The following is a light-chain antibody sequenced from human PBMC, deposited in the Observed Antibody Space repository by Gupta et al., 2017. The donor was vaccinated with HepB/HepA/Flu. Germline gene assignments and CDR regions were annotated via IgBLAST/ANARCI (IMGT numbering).Light chain of an antibody. CDR3: QVWDSSSDRV. J-gene: IGLJ3*02. CDR1: KIGSKS. Sequence: SYVLTQPHSVSVAPGKTARITCGGNKIGSKSVHWYQQKSGQAPVLVVYDDSDRPSGIPERFSGSNSGNTATLTISSVEAGDEADYYCQVWDSSSDRVFGGGTKLTVL. CDR2: DDS. V-gene: IGLV3-21*03.